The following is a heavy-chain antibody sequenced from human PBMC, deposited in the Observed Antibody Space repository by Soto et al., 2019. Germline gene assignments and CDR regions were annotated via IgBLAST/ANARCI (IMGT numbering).Heavy chain of an antibody. D-gene: IGHD2-2*01. Sequence: QVQLQQWGAGLLKPSETLSLTCAVYGGSFSGYYWSWIRQPPGKGLEWIGEINHIGSTNYNPYLKSRVTISVDTSKNQFSRKLSSVTAADTAVYYCARGSSYCSSTSCYGYFDYWGQGTLVTVSS. CDR3: ARGSSYCSSTSCYGYFDY. CDR1: GGSFSGYY. V-gene: IGHV4-34*01. J-gene: IGHJ4*02. CDR2: INHIGST.